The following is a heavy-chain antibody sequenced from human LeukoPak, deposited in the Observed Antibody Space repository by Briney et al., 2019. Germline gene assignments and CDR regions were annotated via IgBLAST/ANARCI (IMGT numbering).Heavy chain of an antibody. J-gene: IGHJ5*02. CDR1: GYFFANYW. D-gene: IGHD5-24*01. Sequence: GESLKISCKGSGYFFANYWIGWVRQMPGKGLEWMGTIYPGDSNTRYSPSFQGQVTISADKSISTAYLQWSSLKASDTAMYYCARHAGDGYNSWFDPWGQGTLVTVSS. V-gene: IGHV5-51*01. CDR2: IYPGDSNT. CDR3: ARHAGDGYNSWFDP.